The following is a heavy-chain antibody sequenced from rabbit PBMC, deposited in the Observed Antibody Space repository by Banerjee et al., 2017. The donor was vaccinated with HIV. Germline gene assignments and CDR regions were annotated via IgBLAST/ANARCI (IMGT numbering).Heavy chain of an antibody. V-gene: IGHV1S47*01. CDR3: SRRPSSIWFLDL. D-gene: IGHD1-1*01. CDR1: GIDFSSYG. CDR2: IYPDYGST. J-gene: IGHJ4*01. Sequence: QEQLVESGGGLVTLGGSLKLSCKASGIDFSSYGISWVRQAPGKGLEWIAYIYPDYGSTDYASWVNGRFTISLDNAQNTVFLQMSSLTAADTATYFCSRRPSSIWFLDLWGQGTLVTVS.